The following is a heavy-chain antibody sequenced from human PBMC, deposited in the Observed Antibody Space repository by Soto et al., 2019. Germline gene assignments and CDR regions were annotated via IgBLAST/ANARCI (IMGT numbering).Heavy chain of an antibody. Sequence: GGSLRLSCAASGFIFDSSGMNWVRQVPGKGLEWVSSISNTGRYIFYADSVKGRFTISRDNAKNSLYLEMNSLRAEDTAVYYCAKARAQYYDFWSGYPVDYWGQGTLVTVSS. CDR2: ISNTGRYI. CDR1: GFIFDSSG. CDR3: AKARAQYYDFWSGYPVDY. V-gene: IGHV3-21*04. D-gene: IGHD3-3*01. J-gene: IGHJ4*02.